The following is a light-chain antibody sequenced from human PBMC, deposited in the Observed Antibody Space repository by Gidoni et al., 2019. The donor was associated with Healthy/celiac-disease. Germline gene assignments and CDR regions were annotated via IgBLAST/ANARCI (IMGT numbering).Light chain of an antibody. CDR3: QQYGSSPGSIT. V-gene: IGKV3-20*01. J-gene: IGKJ5*01. Sequence: EIVLTQSPGTLSLSPGERATLSCRASQSVSSSYLAWYQQKPGQAPRLLIYGASSRATGIPDRFSGSGSGTDFTLTISRLEPEDFAVYYCQQYGSSPGSITFXQXTRLEIK. CDR1: QSVSSSY. CDR2: GAS.